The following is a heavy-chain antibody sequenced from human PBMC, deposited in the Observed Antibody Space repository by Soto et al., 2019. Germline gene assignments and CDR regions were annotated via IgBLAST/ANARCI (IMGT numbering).Heavy chain of an antibody. J-gene: IGHJ6*02. CDR3: AKVKLRGAYYYYGMDV. D-gene: IGHD4-17*01. V-gene: IGHV3-9*01. Sequence: GGSLRLSCAACGFPFDDYAMHWVRQAPGKGLEWVSGISWNSGSIGYADSVKGRFTISRDNAKNSLYLQMNSLRAEDTALYYCAKVKLRGAYYYYGMDVWGQGTTVTVSS. CDR1: GFPFDDYA. CDR2: ISWNSGSI.